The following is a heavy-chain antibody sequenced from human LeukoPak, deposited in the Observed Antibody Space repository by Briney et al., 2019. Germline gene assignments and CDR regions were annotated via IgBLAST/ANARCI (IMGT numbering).Heavy chain of an antibody. CDR1: GGSISSYY. J-gene: IGHJ4*02. CDR3: ARGFRNGGAYYFDY. D-gene: IGHD4-23*01. V-gene: IGHV4-59*01. CDR2: IYYSGST. Sequence: PSGTLSLTCTVSGGSISSYYWSWIRQPPGKGLEWIGYIYYSGSTNYNPSLKSRVTIPVDTSKNQFSLKLSSVTAADTAVYYCARGFRNGGAYYFDYWGQGTLVTVSS.